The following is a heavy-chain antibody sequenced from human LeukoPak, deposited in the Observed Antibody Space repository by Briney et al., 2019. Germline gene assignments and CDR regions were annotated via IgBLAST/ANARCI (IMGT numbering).Heavy chain of an antibody. J-gene: IGHJ4*02. D-gene: IGHD3-10*01. CDR2: TSSDLNVK. V-gene: IGHV3-30-3*01. CDR3: AREGYYGSGSPPSLYFDY. CDR1: GFTFRNYV. Sequence: GGSLRLSCAASGFTFRNYVVHWVRQAPGKGPEWVAVTSSDLNVKLYADSVKGRFTISRDNSRSTLYLQMNSLRPEDTAIYYCAREGYYGSGSPPSLYFDYWGQGTLVTVSS.